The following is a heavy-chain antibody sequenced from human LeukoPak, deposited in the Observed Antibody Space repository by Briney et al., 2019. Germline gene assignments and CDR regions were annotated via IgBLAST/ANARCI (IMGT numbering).Heavy chain of an antibody. CDR1: XXSISSYY. CDR2: IYYGGST. D-gene: IGHD3-10*01. J-gene: IGHJ4*02. V-gene: IGHV4-59*08. CDR3: ASYGSGSYYKQFDY. Sequence: SETLSLXXXXSXXSISSYYLSWIRQPPGEGLEWIGYIYYGGSTNYNPSLKSQVTISVDTSKNQFSLELSSVSAADTAVYYCASYGSGSYYKQFDYWGQGTLVTVSS.